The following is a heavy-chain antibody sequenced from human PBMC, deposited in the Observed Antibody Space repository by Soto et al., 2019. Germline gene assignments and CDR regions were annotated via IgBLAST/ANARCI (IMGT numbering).Heavy chain of an antibody. CDR1: GGSISSSSYY. Sequence: SETLSLTCTVSGGSISSSSYYWGWIRQPPGKGLEWIGSIYYSGSTYYNPSLKGRVTISVDTSKNQFSLKLSSVTAADTAVYYCARQDSRGGVAPLWGQGTLVTVSS. CDR3: ARQDSRGGVAPL. J-gene: IGHJ4*02. V-gene: IGHV4-39*01. D-gene: IGHD3-22*01. CDR2: IYYSGST.